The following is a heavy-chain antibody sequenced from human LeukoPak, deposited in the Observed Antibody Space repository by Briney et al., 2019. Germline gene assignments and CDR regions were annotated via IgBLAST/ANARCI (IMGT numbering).Heavy chain of an antibody. CDR2: ISAYNGNT. V-gene: IGHV1-18*01. J-gene: IGHJ4*02. D-gene: IGHD1-26*01. CDR3: ARAGYSRFVDDLDY. CDR1: GYIFTNYG. Sequence: GASVKVSCKASGYIFTNYGINWVRQAPGQGLEWMGWISAYNGNTKYTQKLQDRVTMTTDTPTSTAYMELKTLRSDDTAVYFCARAGYSRFVDDLDYWGQGTLVTVSS.